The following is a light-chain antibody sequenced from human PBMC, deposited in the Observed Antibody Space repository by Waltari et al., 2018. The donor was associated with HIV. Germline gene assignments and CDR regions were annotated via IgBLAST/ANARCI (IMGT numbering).Light chain of an antibody. CDR3: ATWDDSLNGWV. J-gene: IGLJ3*02. Sequence: QSVLTQPPSASGTPGQRVTISCSGSSSNIGGNTVSWYQQLPGTAPKLLIYSNNQRPSGVPDRVAGSRSGTSASLAISGLQSEDETDYYWATWDDSLNGWVFGGGTKLTVL. V-gene: IGLV1-44*01. CDR2: SNN. CDR1: SSNIGGNT.